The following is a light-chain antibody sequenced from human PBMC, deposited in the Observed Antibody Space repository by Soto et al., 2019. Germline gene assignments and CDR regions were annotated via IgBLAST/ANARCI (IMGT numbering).Light chain of an antibody. CDR2: DAS. CDR1: QSVSSY. Sequence: EIVLTQSPATLSLSPGERATLSCRASQSVSSYLAWYQQKPGQAPRLLIYDASNRATGIPARFSGSGSGTDFTFTISRLEPEDFAVYYCQQYGSSPRTFGQGTKVDIK. V-gene: IGKV3-11*01. CDR3: QQYGSSPRT. J-gene: IGKJ1*01.